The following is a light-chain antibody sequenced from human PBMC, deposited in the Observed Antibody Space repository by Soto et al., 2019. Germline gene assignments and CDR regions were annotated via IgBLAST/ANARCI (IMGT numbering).Light chain of an antibody. CDR1: QDISNY. V-gene: IGKV1-33*01. CDR2: DAS. Sequence: DIQMTQSPSSLSASVGDIVIITCQASQDISNYLNWYQQKPGKAPKLLIYDASNLEPGVPSRFSGSGSGTDFTFTISILQPEDIATYYCLQYDNLPITFGQGTRLEIK. J-gene: IGKJ5*01. CDR3: LQYDNLPIT.